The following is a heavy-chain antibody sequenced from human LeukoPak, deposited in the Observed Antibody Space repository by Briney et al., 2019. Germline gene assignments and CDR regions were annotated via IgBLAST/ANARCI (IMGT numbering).Heavy chain of an antibody. CDR1: GFTFSSYG. D-gene: IGHD6-19*01. J-gene: IGHJ4*02. Sequence: GRSLRLSCAASGFTFSSYGMHWVRQAPGKGLEWVAVIPYDGSNKYYADSVKGRFTISRDNSKNTLYLQMNSLRAEDTAVYYCAKASEQWLVRDYFDYWGQGTLVTVSS. V-gene: IGHV3-30*18. CDR2: IPYDGSNK. CDR3: AKASEQWLVRDYFDY.